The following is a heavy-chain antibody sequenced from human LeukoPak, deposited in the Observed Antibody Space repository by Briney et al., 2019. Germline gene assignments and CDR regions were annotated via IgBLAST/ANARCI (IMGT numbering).Heavy chain of an antibody. V-gene: IGHV3-48*03. CDR3: AELGITMIGGV. CDR1: GFTFSSYE. D-gene: IGHD3-10*02. CDR2: ISSSGSTI. J-gene: IGHJ6*04. Sequence: GGSLRLSCAASGFTFSSYEMNWVRQAPGKGLEWVSYISSSGSTIYYEDSVKGRFTISRDNAKNSLYLQMNSLRAEDTAVYYCAELGITMIGGVWGKGTTVTISS.